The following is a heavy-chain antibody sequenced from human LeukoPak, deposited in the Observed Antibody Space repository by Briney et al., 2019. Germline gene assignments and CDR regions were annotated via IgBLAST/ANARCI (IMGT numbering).Heavy chain of an antibody. V-gene: IGHV4-59*01. CDR3: ARGGYSYGYLYYFDY. CDR1: GGSITSSY. CDR2: ISNAGST. Sequence: PSETLSLTCSVSGGSITSSYWTWVRQPPGKGLEFIGYISNAGSTNYNPSLKSRVTISVDTSKNQFSLKLSSVTAADTAVYYCARGGYSYGYLYYFDYWGQGTLVTVSS. D-gene: IGHD5-18*01. J-gene: IGHJ4*02.